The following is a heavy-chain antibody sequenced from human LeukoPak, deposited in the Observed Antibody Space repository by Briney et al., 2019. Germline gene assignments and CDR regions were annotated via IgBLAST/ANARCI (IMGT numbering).Heavy chain of an antibody. CDR3: ARGITYCDFWSGYWDPGAFDI. CDR2: INPNSGGT. J-gene: IGHJ3*02. CDR1: GYTFTGYY. Sequence: ASVKVSCKASGYTFTGYYMHWVRQAPGQGLEWMGWINPNSGGTNYAQKFQGRVTITRNTSISTAYMELSSLRSEDTAVYYCARGITYCDFWSGYWDPGAFDIWGQGTMVTVSS. D-gene: IGHD3-3*01. V-gene: IGHV1-2*02.